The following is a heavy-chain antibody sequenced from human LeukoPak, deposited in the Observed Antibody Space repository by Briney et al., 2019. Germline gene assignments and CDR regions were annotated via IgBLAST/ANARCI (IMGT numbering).Heavy chain of an antibody. CDR2: ISSSGSAT. CDR3: ARGGSYSGY. Sequence: GGSLRLSCAASGFTFSSYEMNWVRQAPGKGLEWVSNISSSGSATYYADSVKGRFTISGDNAKNSLYLQMNSLRAEDTAVYYCARGGSYSGYWGQGTLVTVSS. CDR1: GFTFSSYE. J-gene: IGHJ4*02. D-gene: IGHD3-10*01. V-gene: IGHV3-48*03.